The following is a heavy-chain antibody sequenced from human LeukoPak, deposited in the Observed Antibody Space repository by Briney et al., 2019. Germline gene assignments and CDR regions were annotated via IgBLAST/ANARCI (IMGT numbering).Heavy chain of an antibody. D-gene: IGHD1-26*01. V-gene: IGHV1-8*01. CDR1: GYTFTSYD. CDR2: MNPNSGNT. J-gene: IGHJ3*02. Sequence: ASVKVSCKASGYTFTSYDINWVRQATGQGLEWMGWMNPNSGNTGYAQKFQGRVTMTRNTSISTAYMELSSLRSEDTAVYYCARDGPRVGATSAYAFDIWGQGTMVTVSS. CDR3: ARDGPRVGATSAYAFDI.